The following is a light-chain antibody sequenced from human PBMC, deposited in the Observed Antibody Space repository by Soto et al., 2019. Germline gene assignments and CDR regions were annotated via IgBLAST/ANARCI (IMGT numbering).Light chain of an antibody. J-gene: IGLJ3*02. CDR3: SSYTSSTPWV. Sequence: QSVLTQPASVSGSPGQSIIISCTKTSSYVGAYNYVSWYQQHPGKAPKLMIYEVSYRPSGVSDRFSGSRYGNTASLTISGPQAEDESDYYCSSYTSSTPWVFGGGTQLTVL. V-gene: IGLV2-14*01. CDR1: SSYVGAYNY. CDR2: EVS.